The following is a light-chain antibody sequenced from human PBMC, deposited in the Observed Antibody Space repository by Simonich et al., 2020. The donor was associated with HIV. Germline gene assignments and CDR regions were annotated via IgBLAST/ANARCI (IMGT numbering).Light chain of an antibody. CDR3: QQHYSAPFT. Sequence: DIVMTQSPDSLAVSLGERATINCKSSRTILYSPNNKNYLAWYQQKPGQPPKLLIYWASTRESGVPDRFSGSGSGTDFTLTISSLQAEDVAVYYCQQHYSAPFTFGGGTKVEIK. J-gene: IGKJ4*01. V-gene: IGKV4-1*01. CDR1: RTILYSPNNKNY. CDR2: WAS.